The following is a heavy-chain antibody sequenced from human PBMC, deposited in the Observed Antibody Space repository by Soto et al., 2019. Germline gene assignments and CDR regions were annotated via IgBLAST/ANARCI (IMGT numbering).Heavy chain of an antibody. CDR3: GRGAQPGDFEI. Sequence: SEKISCKASGGTVTSSTISCVRKATGQALECMGGSIPIFGTANYAQKFQGRVTMTADESTTTAYMKVSSMRTEDTAVDYCGRGAQPGDFEIWGKGTMVTVAS. J-gene: IGHJ3*02. V-gene: IGHV1-69*13. D-gene: IGHD3-10*01. CDR1: GGTVTSST. CDR2: SIPIFGTA.